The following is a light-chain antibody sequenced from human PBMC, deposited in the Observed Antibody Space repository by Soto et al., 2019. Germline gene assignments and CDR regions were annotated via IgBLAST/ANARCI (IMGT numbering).Light chain of an antibody. J-gene: IGKJ2*01. CDR3: MQALQTPQYT. Sequence: DIVMTQSPLSLPVTPGEPASISCRSSQSLLHSNGYNYLDWYLQTPGQSPQLLIYLGSNRASGVPHRFSGSGAGTDFTLKISRVEAEDVGVYYCMQALQTPQYTFGQGTKLQIK. CDR2: LGS. V-gene: IGKV2-28*01. CDR1: QSLLHSNGYNY.